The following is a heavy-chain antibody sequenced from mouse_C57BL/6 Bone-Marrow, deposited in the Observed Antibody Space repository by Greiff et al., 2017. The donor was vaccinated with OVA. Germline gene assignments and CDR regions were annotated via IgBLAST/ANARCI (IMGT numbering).Heavy chain of an antibody. Sequence: VQLQQSGAELVRPGASVKLSCTASGFNIKDDYMHWVKQRPEQGLEWIGWIDPENGDTEYASKFQGKATITADTSSNTAYLQLSSLTSEDTAVYYCTTDYGYENYAMDYWGQGTSVTVFS. CDR3: TTDYGYENYAMDY. CDR2: IDPENGDT. V-gene: IGHV14-4*01. D-gene: IGHD2-2*01. CDR1: GFNIKDDY. J-gene: IGHJ4*01.